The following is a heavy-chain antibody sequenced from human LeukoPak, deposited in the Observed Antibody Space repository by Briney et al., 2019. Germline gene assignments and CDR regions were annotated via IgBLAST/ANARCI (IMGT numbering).Heavy chain of an antibody. CDR3: AVVAAQGSHWFDP. Sequence: HPGGSLRLSCAASGITFSSYAMSWVRQAPGKGLEWVSGVSGNGVGTYYADSVKGRFTISRDNSKNTLYLQMNSLRAEDTAVYYCAVVAAQGSHWFDPWSQGTLVTVSS. CDR2: VSGNGVGT. D-gene: IGHD2-15*01. V-gene: IGHV3-23*01. CDR1: GITFSSYA. J-gene: IGHJ5*02.